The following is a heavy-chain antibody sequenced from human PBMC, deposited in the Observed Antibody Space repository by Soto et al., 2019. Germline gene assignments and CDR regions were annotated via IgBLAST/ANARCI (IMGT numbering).Heavy chain of an antibody. CDR1: GGSISSYY. J-gene: IGHJ4*02. Sequence: PSETLSLTCTVSGGSISSYYWSWIRQPPVKGLELSGYIYYIGSTNYDPSLKSRVTISVDTSKSDVSLKLSSVTAADTAVYYCARVTRSISVDYWGQGTLVTVSS. D-gene: IGHD3-3*02. CDR2: IYYIGST. V-gene: IGHV4-59*01. CDR3: ARVTRSISVDY.